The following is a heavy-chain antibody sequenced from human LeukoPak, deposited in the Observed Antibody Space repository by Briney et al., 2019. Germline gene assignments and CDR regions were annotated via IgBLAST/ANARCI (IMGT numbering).Heavy chain of an antibody. V-gene: IGHV3-30*18. CDR2: ISYDGSNK. CDR1: GFTFSDHY. CDR3: AKDQTRNYYYGMDV. J-gene: IGHJ6*04. Sequence: GGSLRLSCAASGFTFSDHYMDWVRQAPGKGLEWVAVISYDGSNKYYADSVKGRFTISRDNSKNTLYLQMNSLRAEDTAVYYCAKDQTRNYYYGMDVWGKGTTVTVSS.